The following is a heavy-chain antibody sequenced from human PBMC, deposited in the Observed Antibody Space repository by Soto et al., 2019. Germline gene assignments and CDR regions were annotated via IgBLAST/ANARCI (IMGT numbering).Heavy chain of an antibody. V-gene: IGHV3-66*01. CDR3: AVLWFGEPASFDD. D-gene: IGHD3-10*01. CDR1: GFTVSSNY. J-gene: IGHJ4*02. Sequence: GSLRLSCAASGFTVSSNYVSWVRQAPGKGLEWVSVIYSGGNTYYADSVKGRFTISRDNSKNTVYLQLNSLRAEDTAVYYCAVLWFGEPASFDDWGQGTLVTVAS. CDR2: IYSGGNT.